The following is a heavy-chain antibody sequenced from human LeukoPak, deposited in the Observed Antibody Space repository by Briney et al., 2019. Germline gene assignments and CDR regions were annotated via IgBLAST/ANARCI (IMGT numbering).Heavy chain of an antibody. V-gene: IGHV3-48*02. CDR2: ISSTTGTI. CDR1: GFTFNVYG. CDR3: ARDMQLWFGDDSYYAMDV. D-gene: IGHD3-10*01. J-gene: IGHJ6*02. Sequence: PGGSLRLSCAASGFTFNVYGTNWVRQAPGNGLEWISYISSTTGTIFYADSVKGRFTISRDSAKNSLYLQMNSLRDEDTAVYYCARDMQLWFGDDSYYAMDVWGQGTTVTVSS.